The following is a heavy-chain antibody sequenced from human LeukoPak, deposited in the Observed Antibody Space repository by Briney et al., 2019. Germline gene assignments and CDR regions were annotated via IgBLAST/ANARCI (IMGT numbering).Heavy chain of an antibody. J-gene: IGHJ4*02. CDR1: GYSFTSYW. CDR3: ARGMLPFSRDGYTVLDY. D-gene: IGHD5-24*01. Sequence: GESLKISCKGSGYSFTSYWIGWVRQMPGKGLEWMGIIYPGDSDTRYSPSFQGQVTISADKSFSAAYLQWSSLKASDTAMYYCARGMLPFSRDGYTVLDYWGQGTLVTVSS. CDR2: IYPGDSDT. V-gene: IGHV5-51*01.